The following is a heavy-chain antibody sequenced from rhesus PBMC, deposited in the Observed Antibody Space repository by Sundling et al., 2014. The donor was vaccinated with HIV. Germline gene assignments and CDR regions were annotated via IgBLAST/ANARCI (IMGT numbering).Heavy chain of an antibody. CDR2: IIPLVGIT. V-gene: IGHV1-198*02. CDR3: ARSASGHYTVFPTHGRLPNYYGLDS. D-gene: IGHD3-28*01. CDR1: GFTFGTYA. Sequence: QVQLVQSGTEVKKPGASVKVSCEASGFTFGTYAINWLRQAPGQGLEWMGVIIPLVGITNYAEKFQGRVTITADTSTNTAYMDVSSLRSEDTAVYYCARSASGHYTVFPTHGRLPNYYGLDSWGQGSSSPSPQ. J-gene: IGHJ6*01.